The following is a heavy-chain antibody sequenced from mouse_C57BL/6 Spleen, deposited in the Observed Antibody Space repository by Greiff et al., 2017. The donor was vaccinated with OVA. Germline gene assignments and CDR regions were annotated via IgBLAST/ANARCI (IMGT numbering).Heavy chain of an antibody. D-gene: IGHD2-4*01. V-gene: IGHV5-17*01. Sequence: DVKLVESGGGLVKPGGSLKLSCAASGFTFSDYGMHWVRQAPEKGLEWVAYISSGSSTIYYADTVKGRFTISRDNAKNTLFLQMTSLRSEDTAMYYCAKGAPGLRRDWYFDVWGTGTTVTVSS. J-gene: IGHJ1*03. CDR1: GFTFSDYG. CDR3: AKGAPGLRRDWYFDV. CDR2: ISSGSSTI.